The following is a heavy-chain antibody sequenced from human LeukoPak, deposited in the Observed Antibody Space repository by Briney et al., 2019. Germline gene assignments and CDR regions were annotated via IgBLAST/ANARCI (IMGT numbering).Heavy chain of an antibody. V-gene: IGHV3-23*01. CDR2: ISGGVGST. D-gene: IGHD3-10*02. Sequence: GGSLRLSCAASGFTFSTYAMSWVRQAPGKGLEWVSVISGGVGSTSYADSVKGRFTISRDNSKKTLYLQMNSLRAEDTAVYYCAKGNTMYTAYYFDYWGQGTLVTVSS. J-gene: IGHJ4*02. CDR3: AKGNTMYTAYYFDY. CDR1: GFTFSTYA.